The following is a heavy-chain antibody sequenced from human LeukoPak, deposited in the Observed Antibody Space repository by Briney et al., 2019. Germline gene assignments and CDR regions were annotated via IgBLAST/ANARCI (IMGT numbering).Heavy chain of an antibody. J-gene: IGHJ6*03. V-gene: IGHV1-69*05. CDR2: IIPIFGTA. CDR1: GGTFSSYA. Sequence: SVKVCCKASGGTFSSYAISWVRQAPGQGLEWMGGIIPIFGTATYEQKFQVRVTITTDESTSTAYMDLSSLRSEGTAVYYCARDSPEYYYDSSGYLHYYYYMDVWGKGTTVTVSS. D-gene: IGHD3-22*01. CDR3: ARDSPEYYYDSSGYLHYYYYMDV.